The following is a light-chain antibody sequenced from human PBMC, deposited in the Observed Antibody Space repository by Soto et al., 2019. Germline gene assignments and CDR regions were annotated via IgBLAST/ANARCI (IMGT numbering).Light chain of an antibody. Sequence: QSVLTLPASVSGSPGQSITISCTGTSSDVGDYNYLSWYQQHPGKAPKLMIYDHSNRPSGVSTRFSGSKSGNTASLTTSGLQGEDEADYYCSSYTCSRTYVFGTGSKVTVL. CDR3: SSYTCSRTYV. V-gene: IGLV2-14*01. J-gene: IGLJ1*01. CDR2: DHS. CDR1: SSDVGDYNY.